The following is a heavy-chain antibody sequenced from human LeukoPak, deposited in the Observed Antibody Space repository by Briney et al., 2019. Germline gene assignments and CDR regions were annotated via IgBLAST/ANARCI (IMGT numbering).Heavy chain of an antibody. CDR1: GFTFSSYS. J-gene: IGHJ4*02. Sequence: PGGSLRLSCAASGFTFSSYSMNWVRQAPGKGLEWVSSISSSSSYIYYADSVKGRFTISRDNAKNLLYLQMNSLRAEDTAVYYCARQLGGSSGYYFDYWGQGTLVTVSS. D-gene: IGHD3-22*01. CDR2: ISSSSSYI. V-gene: IGHV3-21*01. CDR3: ARQLGGSSGYYFDY.